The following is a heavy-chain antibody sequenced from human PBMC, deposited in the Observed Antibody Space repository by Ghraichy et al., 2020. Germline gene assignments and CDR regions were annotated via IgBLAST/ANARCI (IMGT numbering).Heavy chain of an antibody. CDR3: AKDLRVQRDYTEDWYFDL. D-gene: IGHD4-11*01. V-gene: IGHV3-23*01. Sequence: GGSLRLSCAASGFTFSSYAMSWVRQAPGKGLEWVSAISGSGGSTYYADSVKGRFTISRDNSKNTLYLQMNSLRAEDTAVYYCAKDLRVQRDYTEDWYFDLWGRGTLVTVSS. CDR1: GFTFSSYA. J-gene: IGHJ2*01. CDR2: ISGSGGST.